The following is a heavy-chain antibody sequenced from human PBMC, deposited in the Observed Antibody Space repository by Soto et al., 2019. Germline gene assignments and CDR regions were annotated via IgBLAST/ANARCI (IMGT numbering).Heavy chain of an antibody. V-gene: IGHV1-69*06. J-gene: IGHJ6*02. CDR1: GGTFSSYA. CDR2: IIPIFGTA. CDR3: ARAPLIAARYYYYGMDV. Sequence: SVKVSCKASGGTFSSYAISWVRQAPGQGLEWMGGIIPIFGTANYAQKFQGRVTITADKSTSTAYMELSSLRSEDTAVYYCARAPLIAARYYYYGMDVWCPGTSVTVS. D-gene: IGHD6-6*01.